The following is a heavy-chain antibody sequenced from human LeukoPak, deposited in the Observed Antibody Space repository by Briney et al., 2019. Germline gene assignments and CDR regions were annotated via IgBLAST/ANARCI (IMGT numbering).Heavy chain of an antibody. Sequence: ATVKISCKVSGYTFTDYYMHWVQQAPGKGLEWMGLVDPEDGETIYAEKFQGRVTITADTSTDTAYMELSSLRSEDTAVYYCATVSPYYYDSSGYYYHLDYWGQGTLVTVSS. D-gene: IGHD3-22*01. CDR3: ATVSPYYYDSSGYYYHLDY. V-gene: IGHV1-69-2*01. CDR2: VDPEDGET. J-gene: IGHJ4*02. CDR1: GYTFTDYY.